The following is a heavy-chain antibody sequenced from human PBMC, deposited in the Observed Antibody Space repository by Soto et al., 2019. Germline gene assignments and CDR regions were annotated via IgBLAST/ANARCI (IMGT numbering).Heavy chain of an antibody. CDR2: IIPIFGTA. V-gene: IGHV1-69*01. J-gene: IGHJ6*02. CDR1: GGTFSSYA. CDR3: AREGYSYGYVYYYGMDV. D-gene: IGHD5-18*01. Sequence: QVQLVQSGAEVKKPGSSVKVSCKASGGTFSSYAISWVRQAPGQGLEWMGGIIPIFGTANYAQKFQGRVTITADESTSTAYMELSSLRSEDTAVYYCAREGYSYGYVYYYGMDVWVQGTTVTVSS.